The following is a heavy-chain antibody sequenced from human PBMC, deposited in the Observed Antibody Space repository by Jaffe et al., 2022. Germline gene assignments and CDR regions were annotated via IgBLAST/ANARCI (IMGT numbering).Heavy chain of an antibody. Sequence: QVQLVQSGAEVKKPGSSVKVSCKASGGTFSSYTISWVRQAPGQGLEWMGRIIPILGIANYAQKFQGRVTITADKSTSTAYMELSSLRSEDTAVYYCARAGYYYGSGNQSDVWGKGTTVTVSS. V-gene: IGHV1-69*02. CDR3: ARAGYYYGSGNQSDV. J-gene: IGHJ6*04. D-gene: IGHD3-10*01. CDR2: IIPILGIA. CDR1: GGTFSSYT.